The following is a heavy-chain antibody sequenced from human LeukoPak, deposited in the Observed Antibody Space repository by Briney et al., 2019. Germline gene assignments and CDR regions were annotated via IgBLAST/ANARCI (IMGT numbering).Heavy chain of an antibody. J-gene: IGHJ4*02. D-gene: IGHD1-26*01. CDR2: ISSSGSTI. CDR3: ARVWYSGSYPVDY. CDR1: GFTFSSHE. Sequence: GGSLRLSCAASGFTFSSHEMNWVRQAPGKGLEWVSYISSSGSTIYYADSVKGRFTISRDNAKNSLYLQMNSLRAEDMAVYYCARVWYSGSYPVDYWGQGTLVTVSS. V-gene: IGHV3-48*03.